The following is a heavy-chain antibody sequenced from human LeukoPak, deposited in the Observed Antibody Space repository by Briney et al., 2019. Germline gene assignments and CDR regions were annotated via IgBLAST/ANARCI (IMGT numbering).Heavy chain of an antibody. V-gene: IGHV4-59*01. CDR1: AGSISSSY. J-gene: IGHJ3*02. CDR2: IYYSGST. Sequence: SETLSLTYSVSAGSISSSYWSWVRQAPGKGLEWIGQIYYSGSTNQNPSLKSRVTISIDTSKNQFSLKLSSVTAADTAVYYSEREWMISTGREPAEIWGQGTMVTVSS. D-gene: IGHD1-26*01. CDR3: EREWMISTGREPAEI.